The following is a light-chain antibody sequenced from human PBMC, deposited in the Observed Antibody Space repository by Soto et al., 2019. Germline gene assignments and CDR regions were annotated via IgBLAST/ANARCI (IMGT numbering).Light chain of an antibody. V-gene: IGKV3-20*01. CDR3: QQYGRSPPYT. J-gene: IGKJ2*01. CDR2: GAS. CDR1: QSVSSSY. Sequence: EIVLTQSPGTLSLSPGEGATLSCRASQSVSSSYLAWYQLKPGQAPRLLIYGASIRATGIPDRFSGSGSETDFTLTISRLEPEDFAVYYCQQYGRSPPYTFGQGTKV.